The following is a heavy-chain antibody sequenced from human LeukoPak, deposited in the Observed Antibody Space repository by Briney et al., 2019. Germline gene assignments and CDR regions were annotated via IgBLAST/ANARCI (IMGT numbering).Heavy chain of an antibody. CDR1: GYIFTNYD. J-gene: IGHJ4*02. Sequence: ASVKVSCKASGYIFTNYDINWVRQATGQGLEWMGWMNPNSGNTGFAQKFQGRVTMTRNTSKSTAYMELSSLTSEDTAVYYCARETYDSSGYYRYYFDYWGQGTLVTVSS. V-gene: IGHV1-8*01. CDR3: ARETYDSSGYYRYYFDY. CDR2: MNPNSGNT. D-gene: IGHD3-22*01.